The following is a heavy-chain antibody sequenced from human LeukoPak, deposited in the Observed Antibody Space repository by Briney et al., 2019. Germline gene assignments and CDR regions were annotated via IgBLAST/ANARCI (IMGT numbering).Heavy chain of an antibody. CDR3: ARFRVAAAGSPNWFDP. CDR1: GGSISSGDYY. D-gene: IGHD6-13*01. CDR2: IYYSGST. J-gene: IGHJ5*02. Sequence: SETLSLTCTVSGGSISSGDYYWSWIRQPPGKGLEWIGYIYYSGSTYYNPSLKSRVTISVDTSKNQFSLKLSSVTAADTAVYYCARFRVAAAGSPNWFDPWGQGTLVTVSS. V-gene: IGHV4-30-4*01.